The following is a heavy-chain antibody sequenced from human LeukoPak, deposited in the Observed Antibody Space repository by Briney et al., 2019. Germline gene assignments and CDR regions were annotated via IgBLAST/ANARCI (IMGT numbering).Heavy chain of an antibody. J-gene: IGHJ3*02. V-gene: IGHV1-46*01. CDR1: GYTFTSYY. CDR2: INPSGGST. CDR3: ARGYCTNGVCEDAFDI. D-gene: IGHD2-8*01. Sequence: ASVKVSCKASGYTFTSYYMHWVRQAPGQGLEWMGIINPSGGSTSYAQKFQGRVTMTRDMSTSTVYMELSSLRSEDTAVYYCARGYCTNGVCEDAFDIWGQGTMVTVSS.